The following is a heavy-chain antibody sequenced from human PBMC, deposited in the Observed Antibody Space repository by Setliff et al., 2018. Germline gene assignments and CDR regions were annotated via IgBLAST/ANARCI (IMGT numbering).Heavy chain of an antibody. V-gene: IGHV4-34*01. CDR1: GESFSNNY. Sequence: SETLSLTCSVYGESFSNNYWSWIRQPPGKGLEWIGESNHSGSTSYNPSLKSRLTMSVDTSKNQFSLILRPVTAADTAVYYCARGRMRGSCSGPSCTYDPFDIWGQGTPVTVSS. D-gene: IGHD2-2*01. J-gene: IGHJ3*02. CDR3: ARGRMRGSCSGPSCTYDPFDI. CDR2: SNHSGST.